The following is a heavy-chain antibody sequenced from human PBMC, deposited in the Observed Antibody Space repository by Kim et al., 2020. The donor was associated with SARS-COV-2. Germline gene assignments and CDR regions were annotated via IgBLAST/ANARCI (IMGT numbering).Heavy chain of an antibody. J-gene: IGHJ5*02. CDR2: IYYSGST. CDR3: ARALQGGSGSRSPRFDP. V-gene: IGHV4-59*01. Sequence: SETLSLTCTVSGGSISSYYWSWIRQPPGKGLEWIGYIYYSGSTNYNPSLKSRVTISVDTSKNQFSLKLSSVTAADTAVYYCARALQGGSGSRSPRFDPWGQGTLVTVSS. D-gene: IGHD3-10*01. CDR1: GGSISSYY.